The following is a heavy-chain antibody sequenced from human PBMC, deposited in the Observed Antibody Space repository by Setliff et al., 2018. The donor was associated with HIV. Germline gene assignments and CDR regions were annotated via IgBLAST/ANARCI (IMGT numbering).Heavy chain of an antibody. CDR2: IKSNIDGGTR. D-gene: IGHD1-26*01. Sequence: GGSLRLSCAASGFTFSKTWMTWVRQAPGKGLEWVGRIKSNIDGGTRDYAAPVEGRFTISRDDSKNTLSLQMNSLKTEDTAIYYCTTDLGSGRFSWNNNWGQGTLVTVSS. CDR3: TTDLGSGRFSWNNN. CDR1: GFTFSKTW. V-gene: IGHV3-15*01. J-gene: IGHJ4*02.